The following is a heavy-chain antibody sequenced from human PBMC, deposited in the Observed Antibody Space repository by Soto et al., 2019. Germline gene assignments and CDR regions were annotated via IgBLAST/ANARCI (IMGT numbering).Heavy chain of an antibody. J-gene: IGHJ4*02. V-gene: IGHV1-69*13. D-gene: IGHD2-2*01. Sequence: QVQLVQSGAEVKKPGASVKVSCKASGGAFNNYIFDWVRQAPGQGLEWMGGIIPMFGTPKYAQTFQDRVTISADVSTGTAYMELTSLRFDDTAVYYCARGRDQPPVALYFDSWGEGTRVTVSS. CDR3: ARGRDQPPVALYFDS. CDR2: IIPMFGTP. CDR1: GGAFNNYI.